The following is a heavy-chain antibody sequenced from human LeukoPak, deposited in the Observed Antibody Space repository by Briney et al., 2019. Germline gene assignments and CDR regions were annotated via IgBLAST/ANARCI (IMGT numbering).Heavy chain of an antibody. V-gene: IGHV3-74*01. D-gene: IGHD3-22*01. Sequence: GGSLRLSCAASGFTFSNYWMHWVRQAPGKGLVWVSRINTDGSRITYADSVKGRFTISRDNAMNTVYLQMNSLRAEDTAVYYCARVLSGSWDWYDPWGQGTLVTVSS. CDR2: INTDGSRI. CDR1: GFTFSNYW. J-gene: IGHJ5*02. CDR3: ARVLSGSWDWYDP.